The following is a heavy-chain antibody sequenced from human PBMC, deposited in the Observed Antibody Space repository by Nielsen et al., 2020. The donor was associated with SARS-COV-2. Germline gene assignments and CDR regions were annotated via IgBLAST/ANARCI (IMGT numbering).Heavy chain of an antibody. D-gene: IGHD1-26*01. CDR2: IKSKTDGGTT. CDR3: TTDVNSGSYYGDDAFDI. CDR1: GFTFSNAW. V-gene: IGHV3-15*01. J-gene: IGHJ3*02. Sequence: GESLKISCAASGFTFSNAWMSWVRQAPGKGLEWVGRIKSKTDGGTTDYAAPVKGRFTISRDDSKNTLYLQMNSLKTEDTAVYYCTTDVNSGSYYGDDAFDIWGQGTMVTVSS.